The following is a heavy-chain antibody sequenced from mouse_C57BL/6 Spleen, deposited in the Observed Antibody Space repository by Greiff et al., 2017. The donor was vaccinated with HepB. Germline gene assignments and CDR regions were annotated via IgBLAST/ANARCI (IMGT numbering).Heavy chain of an antibody. V-gene: IGHV1-5*01. J-gene: IGHJ1*03. CDR3: TREDGYYSVPHWYFDV. D-gene: IGHD2-3*01. CDR1: GYTFTSYW. Sequence: VQLKQSGTVLARPGASVKMSCKTSGYTFTSYWMHWVKQRPGPGLEWIGAIYPGNSDTSYNQKFKGKAKLTAVTSASTAYMELSSLTNEDSAVYYCTREDGYYSVPHWYFDVWGTGTTVTVSS. CDR2: IYPGNSDT.